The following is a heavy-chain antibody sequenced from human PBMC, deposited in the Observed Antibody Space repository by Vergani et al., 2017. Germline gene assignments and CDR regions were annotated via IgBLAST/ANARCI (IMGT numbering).Heavy chain of an antibody. Sequence: QVQLQEWGAGLLKTSETLSLTCGVSGGSFSDYYWSWIRQAPGMGLEWIGEVNHGGSTNYNPSLKSRVSISVDTSKNQFSLQLTSVPAADSALYFCASIARAPTRRNPPPDYWGKGILVTVS. V-gene: IGHV4-34*01. CDR2: VNHGGST. J-gene: IGHJ4*02. D-gene: IGHD3-16*02. CDR3: ASIARAPTRRNPPPDY. CDR1: GGSFSDYY.